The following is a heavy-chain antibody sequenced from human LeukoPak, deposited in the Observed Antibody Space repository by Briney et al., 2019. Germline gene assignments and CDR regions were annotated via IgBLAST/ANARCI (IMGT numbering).Heavy chain of an antibody. Sequence: GGSLRLSCAASGFTFSSYAMNWVRQAPGKGLEWVSAISGSGGSTYYADSVKGRFTISRDNSKNTLYLQMNSLRAEDTAVYYCAKDVHRSSWYYYFDYWGQGTLVTVSS. CDR1: GFTFSSYA. D-gene: IGHD6-13*01. J-gene: IGHJ4*02. CDR3: AKDVHRSSWYYYFDY. CDR2: ISGSGGST. V-gene: IGHV3-23*01.